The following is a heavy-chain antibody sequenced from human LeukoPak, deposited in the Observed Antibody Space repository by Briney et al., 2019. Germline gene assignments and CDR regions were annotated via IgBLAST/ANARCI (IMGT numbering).Heavy chain of an antibody. CDR1: GGSLSSSSYY. J-gene: IGHJ3*02. CDR2: IYYSGST. D-gene: IGHD6-13*01. Sequence: SETLSLTCTVSGGSLSSSSYYWSWIRQPPGKGLEWIAYIYYSGSTNYNPSLKSRVTISVDTSKNQFSLKLSSVTAADTAVYYCARSGARIAAADDAFDIWGQGTMVTVSS. CDR3: ARSGARIAAADDAFDI. V-gene: IGHV4-61*01.